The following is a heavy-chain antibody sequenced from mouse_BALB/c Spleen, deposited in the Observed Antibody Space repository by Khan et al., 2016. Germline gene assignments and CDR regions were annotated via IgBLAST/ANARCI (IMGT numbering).Heavy chain of an antibody. CDR2: TNPTNGRT. J-gene: IGHJ2*01. V-gene: IGHV1S81*02. Sequence: QVRLQQSGAELVKAGASVKMSCKASGYTFTSYWMHWVKQRLGQGLEWFAETNPTNGRTYYNEKFKSKATLTVDKSSSTAYMLLSGPTFDDSAVYYCARIKKIVATYFDYWGQGTTLTVSS. D-gene: IGHD1-1*01. CDR1: GYTFTSYW. CDR3: ARIKKIVATYFDY.